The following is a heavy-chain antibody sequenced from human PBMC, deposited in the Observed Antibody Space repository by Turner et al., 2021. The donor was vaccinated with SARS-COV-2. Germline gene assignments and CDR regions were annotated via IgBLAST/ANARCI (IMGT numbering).Heavy chain of an antibody. D-gene: IGHD4-17*01. V-gene: IGHV3-33*01. CDR3: ARDDLDPDYGFHFDY. CDR1: GFTFSSYG. CDR2: IWYDGSNK. J-gene: IGHJ4*02. Sequence: GESGGGVVQPGISLRLSCAASGFTFSSYGMHWVRQAPGKGLEGVAVIWYDGSNKYYADSVKGRFTISRDNSKNTLYLQMNSLRAEDTDVYYCARDDLDPDYGFHFDYWGQGTLVTVSS.